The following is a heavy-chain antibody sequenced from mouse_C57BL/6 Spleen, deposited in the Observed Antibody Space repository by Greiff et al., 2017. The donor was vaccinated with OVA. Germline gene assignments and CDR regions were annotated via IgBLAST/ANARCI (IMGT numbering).Heavy chain of an antibody. CDR1: GYTFTDYY. Sequence: EVKLQQSGPELVKPGASVKISCKASGYTFTDYYMNWVKQSHGKSLEWIGDINPNNGGTSYNQKFKGKATLTVDKSSSTAYMELRSLTSEDSAVYYCARDSSGYDYAMDYWGQGTSVTVSS. V-gene: IGHV1-26*01. CDR2: INPNNGGT. D-gene: IGHD3-2*02. J-gene: IGHJ4*01. CDR3: ARDSSGYDYAMDY.